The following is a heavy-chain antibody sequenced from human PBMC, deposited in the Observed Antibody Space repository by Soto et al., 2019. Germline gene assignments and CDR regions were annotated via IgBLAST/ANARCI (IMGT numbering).Heavy chain of an antibody. J-gene: IGHJ4*02. D-gene: IGHD3-3*01. V-gene: IGHV6-1*01. CDR3: ARARITICGVAKYFDY. Sequence: PSQTLSLTCAISGDSVSSNSAAWNWIRQSPSRGLEWLGRTYYRSKWYNDYAVSVKSRITINPDTSKNQFSLQLNSVTPEDTAVYYCARARITICGVAKYFDYWGQGTLVTVSS. CDR2: TYYRSKWYN. CDR1: GDSVSSNSAA.